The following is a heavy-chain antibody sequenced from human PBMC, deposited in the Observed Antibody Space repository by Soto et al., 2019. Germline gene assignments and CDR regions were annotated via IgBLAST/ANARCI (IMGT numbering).Heavy chain of an antibody. J-gene: IGHJ6*02. Sequence: WGSLRLSCAASGFTVISNYISWFRQSPGKGLEWVSVIYSGGSTYYADSVKGRFTISRDNSKNTLYLQMNSLRAEDTAVYYCARDGRRKAADHYGMDVWGQGTTVTVSS. D-gene: IGHD6-13*01. CDR1: GFTVISNY. CDR3: ARDGRRKAADHYGMDV. CDR2: IYSGGST. V-gene: IGHV3-53*01.